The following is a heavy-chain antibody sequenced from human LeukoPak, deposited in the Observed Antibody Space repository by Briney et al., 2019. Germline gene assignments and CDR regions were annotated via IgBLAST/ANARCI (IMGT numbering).Heavy chain of an antibody. D-gene: IGHD3-3*01. Sequence: PSETLSLTCAVYGGSFSGYYWSWIRQPPGKGLEWIGEINHSGSTNYNPSLTSRVTISVDTSKNQFSLKLSSVTAADTAVYYCASSLRFLVYWGQGTLVTVSS. J-gene: IGHJ4*02. CDR2: INHSGST. CDR3: ASSLRFLVY. V-gene: IGHV4-34*01. CDR1: GGSFSGYY.